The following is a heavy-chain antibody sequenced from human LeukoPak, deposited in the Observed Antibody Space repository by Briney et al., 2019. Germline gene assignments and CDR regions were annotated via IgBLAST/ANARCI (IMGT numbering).Heavy chain of an antibody. CDR3: ARALTLRYFDWLSTPYYYYMDV. D-gene: IGHD3-9*01. J-gene: IGHJ6*03. Sequence: SETLSLTCTVSGGSISSGSYYWSWIPQPAGKGLEWIGRIYTSASTNYNPSLKSRVTISVDTSKNQFSLKLSSVTAADTAVYYCARALTLRYFDWLSTPYYYYMDVWGKGTTVTISS. CDR2: IYTSAST. V-gene: IGHV4-61*02. CDR1: GGSISSGSYY.